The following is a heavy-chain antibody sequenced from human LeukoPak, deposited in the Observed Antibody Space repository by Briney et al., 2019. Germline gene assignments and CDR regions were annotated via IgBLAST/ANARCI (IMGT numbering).Heavy chain of an antibody. Sequence: GGSLRLSCAASGFTFSSYGMHWVRQAPGKGLEWVAVISYDGSSKYYADSVKGRFTISRDNSKNTLYLQMNSLRAEDTAVYYCARATKGANSGGLSYYQYGMDVWGQGTTVTVSS. CDR1: GFTFSSYG. V-gene: IGHV3-30*03. J-gene: IGHJ6*02. CDR3: ARATKGANSGGLSYYQYGMDV. CDR2: ISYDGSSK. D-gene: IGHD5-12*01.